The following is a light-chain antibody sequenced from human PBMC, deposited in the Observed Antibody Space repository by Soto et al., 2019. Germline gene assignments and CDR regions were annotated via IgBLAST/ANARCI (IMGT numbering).Light chain of an antibody. CDR2: KAS. V-gene: IGKV1-5*03. CDR3: QQYNSYSEA. CDR1: QTISSW. J-gene: IGKJ1*01. Sequence: IQMTQSTSPLYGSVGDRANSTCRASQTISSWLAWYQQKPGKAPKLLIYKASTLKSGVPSRFSGSGSGTEFTLTISSLQPDDFATYYCQQYNSYSEAFGQGTKVDI.